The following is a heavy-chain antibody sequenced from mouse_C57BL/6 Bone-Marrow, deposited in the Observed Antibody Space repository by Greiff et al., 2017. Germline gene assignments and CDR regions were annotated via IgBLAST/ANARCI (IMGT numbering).Heavy chain of an antibody. V-gene: IGHV1-64*01. Sequence: QVQLQQPGAELVKPGASVKLSCKASGYTFTSYWMHWVKQRPGQGLEWIGMIHPNSGSTNYNEKFKSKATLTVDKSSSTAYMQLSSLTSEASAVYDCAAGRWLRLSAMDYWGQGTSVTVSS. J-gene: IGHJ4*01. CDR3: AAGRWLRLSAMDY. CDR2: IHPNSGST. D-gene: IGHD2-2*01. CDR1: GYTFTSYW.